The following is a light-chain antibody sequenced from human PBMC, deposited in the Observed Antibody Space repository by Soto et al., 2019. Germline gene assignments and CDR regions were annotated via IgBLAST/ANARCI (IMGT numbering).Light chain of an antibody. CDR2: KAS. CDR3: QQYNNYPST. Sequence: DIQMTQSPSTLSASVGDRVTITCRASQSISSWLAWYQQKPGKAPKVLIYKASSLESGVPSRFSGSGSGTEFTLTISSLQPDDFASYSCQQYNNYPSTFGQGTKLEIK. J-gene: IGKJ2*01. V-gene: IGKV1-5*03. CDR1: QSISSW.